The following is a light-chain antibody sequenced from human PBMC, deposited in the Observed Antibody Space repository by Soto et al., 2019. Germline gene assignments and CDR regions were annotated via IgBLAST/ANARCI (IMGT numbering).Light chain of an antibody. CDR1: QSVSIR. CDR3: QHYNNWPPWT. V-gene: IGKV3-15*01. J-gene: IGKJ1*01. CDR2: DAS. Sequence: IIMAQAPSTLCLPPLASATLSSKASQSVSIRLAWYQQKPGQAPRLLIYDASTRATGIPARFSGSGSGTEFTLTISSLQAEDFAIYYCQHYNNWPPWTFGQGTKVDIK.